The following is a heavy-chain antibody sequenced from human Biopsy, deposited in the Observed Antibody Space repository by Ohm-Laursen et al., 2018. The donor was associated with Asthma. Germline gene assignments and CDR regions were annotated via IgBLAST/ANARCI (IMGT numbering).Heavy chain of an antibody. CDR1: GFTFSSSA. CDR3: AKDFRGIAVAGDRGFDY. V-gene: IGHV3-23*01. CDR2: ITGSGGTT. D-gene: IGHD6-19*01. Sequence: SLRLSCAASGFTFSSSAMSWVRQAPGKGLERVSAITGSGGTTYYADSVRGRFTISRDNSKSTLFLQMDSLSAEETAVYYCAKDFRGIAVAGDRGFDYWGQGTLVTVSS. J-gene: IGHJ4*02.